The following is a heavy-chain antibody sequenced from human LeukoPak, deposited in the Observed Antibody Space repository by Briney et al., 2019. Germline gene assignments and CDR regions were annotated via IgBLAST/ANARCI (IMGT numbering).Heavy chain of an antibody. V-gene: IGHV3-7*05. CDR3: ARDLMVRGVIISVDYFYGMDV. D-gene: IGHD3-10*01. Sequence: GGSLRLSCAASGFTFSSHWMSWARQAPGKGLEWVANINQDGSDGYYVDSVRGRFTISRDNAKNSLYLQMNNLRAEDTAVYYCARDLMVRGVIISVDYFYGMDVWGQGTTVTVSS. J-gene: IGHJ6*02. CDR2: INQDGSDG. CDR1: GFTFSSHW.